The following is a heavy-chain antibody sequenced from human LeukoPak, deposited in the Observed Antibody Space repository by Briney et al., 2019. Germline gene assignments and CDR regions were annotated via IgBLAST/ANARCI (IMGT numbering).Heavy chain of an antibody. CDR1: GYTFTSYG. D-gene: IGHD2-15*01. J-gene: IGHJ3*02. V-gene: IGHV1-18*01. Sequence: ASVKVSCKASGYTFTSYGISWVRQAPGQGLEWMGWISAYNGNTNYAQKLQGRVTMTTDTSTRTAYMELWSLISDDTAVYYCVRGGARSIVVDDAFDIWGQGTMVTVSS. CDR2: ISAYNGNT. CDR3: VRGGARSIVVDDAFDI.